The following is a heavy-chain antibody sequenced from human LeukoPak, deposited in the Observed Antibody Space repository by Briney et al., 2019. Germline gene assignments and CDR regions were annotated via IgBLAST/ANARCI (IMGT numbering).Heavy chain of an antibody. CDR2: INPNSGGT. CDR3: ARDIDYSNPGDY. D-gene: IGHD4-11*01. Sequence: ASVKVSCKASGYTFTSYGISWVRQAPGQGLEWMGWINPNSGGTNYAQKFQGRVTMTRDTSISTAYMELSRLRSDDTAVYYCARDIDYSNPGDYWGQGTLVTVSS. CDR1: GYTFTSYG. J-gene: IGHJ4*02. V-gene: IGHV1-2*02.